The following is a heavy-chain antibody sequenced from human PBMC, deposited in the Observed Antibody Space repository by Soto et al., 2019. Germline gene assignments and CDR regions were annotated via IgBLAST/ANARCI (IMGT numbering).Heavy chain of an antibody. D-gene: IGHD3-22*01. CDR1: GYTLTELS. Sequence: GASVKVSCKVSGYTLTELSMHWVRQAPGKGLEWMGGFDPEDGETIYAQKFQGRVTMTEDTSTDTAYMELSSLRSKDTAVYYCATDRYESSGYPLYYFDYWGQGTLVTVSS. CDR3: ATDRYESSGYPLYYFDY. J-gene: IGHJ4*02. CDR2: FDPEDGET. V-gene: IGHV1-24*01.